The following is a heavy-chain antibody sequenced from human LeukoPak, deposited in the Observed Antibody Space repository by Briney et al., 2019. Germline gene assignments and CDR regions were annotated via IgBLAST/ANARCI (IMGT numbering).Heavy chain of an antibody. CDR3: ARVFLRWGYYFDY. D-gene: IGHD7-27*01. J-gene: IGHJ4*02. CDR1: GGSISSSSYY. V-gene: IGHV4-39*07. Sequence: PSETLSLTCTVSGGSISSSSYYWGWIRQPPGKGLDWIGSIYYSGSTYYNPSLKSRVTISVDTSKNQFFLKLSSVTAADTAVYYCARVFLRWGYYFDYWGQGTLVTVSS. CDR2: IYYSGST.